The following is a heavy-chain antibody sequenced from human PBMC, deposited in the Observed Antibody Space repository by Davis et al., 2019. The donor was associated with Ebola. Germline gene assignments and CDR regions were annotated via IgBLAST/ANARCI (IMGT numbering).Heavy chain of an antibody. CDR3: ARGVIDY. CDR2: ISGTTSAI. V-gene: IGHV3-21*01. J-gene: IGHJ4*02. CDR1: GFTFSAFG. Sequence: PGGSLRLSCAASGFTFSAFGMSWVRQAPGKGLEWVSSISGTTSAIFYADSVRGRFTISRDNAKKSLYLHLNSLRDEDTAVYYCARGVIDYWGQGTLVTVSS.